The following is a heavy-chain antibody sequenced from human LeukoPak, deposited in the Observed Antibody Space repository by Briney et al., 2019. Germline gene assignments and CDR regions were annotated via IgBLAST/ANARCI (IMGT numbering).Heavy chain of an antibody. CDR1: GGSISSYY. CDR2: IYTSGST. CDR3: ASRRGSGRFFWFGP. D-gene: IGHD3-10*01. Sequence: SETLSLTCTVSGGSISSYYWSWIRQPPGKGLEWIGYIYTSGSTNYNPSLKSRVTISVDTSKNQFSLKLSSVTAADTAVYYCASRRGSGRFFWFGPWGQGTLVTVSS. J-gene: IGHJ5*02. V-gene: IGHV4-4*09.